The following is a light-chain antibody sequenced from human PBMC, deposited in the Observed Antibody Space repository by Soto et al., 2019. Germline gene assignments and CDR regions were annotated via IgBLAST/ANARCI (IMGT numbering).Light chain of an antibody. CDR3: QQYGSSPPYT. CDR1: QSVSNNY. Sequence: EVVLTQSPGTLSLSPGERATLSCRASQSVSNNYFAWYQQKPGQAPRLLIFGSSDRATGIPDRFSGSGSGTDSTLTISRPEPEDFAVYYCQQYGSSPPYTFGQGTKLEIK. V-gene: IGKV3-20*01. CDR2: GSS. J-gene: IGKJ2*01.